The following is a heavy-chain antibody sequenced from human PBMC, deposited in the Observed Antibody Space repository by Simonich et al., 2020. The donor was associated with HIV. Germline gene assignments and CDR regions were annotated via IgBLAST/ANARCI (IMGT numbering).Heavy chain of an antibody. CDR2: INHMGST. J-gene: IGHJ4*02. Sequence: QVQLQQWGAGLLKPSETLSLTCAFYGGFFSGYYCSSIRQPPGKGLEWIGEINHMGSTNYNPSLKSRVTISVDTSKNQFSLKLSSVTAADTAVYYCARRHPTTVTTPYFDYWGQGTLVTVSS. V-gene: IGHV4-34*01. D-gene: IGHD4-17*01. CDR1: GGFFSGYY. CDR3: ARRHPTTVTTPYFDY.